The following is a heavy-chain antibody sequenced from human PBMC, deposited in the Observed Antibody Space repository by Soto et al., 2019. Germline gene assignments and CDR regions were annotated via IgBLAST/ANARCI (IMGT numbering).Heavy chain of an antibody. Sequence: QVQLQESGPGLVKPSQTLSLTCTVSGGSISSGGTGSYWTWIRQLPGKGLEWIGYIYYTGNTYYIPSLNSRPTISIDTSENQFSLKLNSVTAADTAVYFCASGHDAYKVRYWGQGTLVTVSS. D-gene: IGHD1-1*01. V-gene: IGHV4-31*03. CDR2: IYYTGNT. J-gene: IGHJ4*02. CDR3: ASGHDAYKVRY. CDR1: GGSISSGGTGSY.